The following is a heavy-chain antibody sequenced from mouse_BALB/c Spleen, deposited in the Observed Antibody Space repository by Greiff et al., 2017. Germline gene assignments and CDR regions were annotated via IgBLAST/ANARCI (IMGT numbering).Heavy chain of an antibody. Sequence: DVKLVESGGGLVQPGGSRKLSCAASGFTFSSFGMHWVRQAPEKGLEWVAYISSGSSTIYYADTVKGRFTISRDNPKNTLFLQMTSLRSEDTAMYYCARNRSYAMDYWGQGTSVTVSS. CDR3: ARNRSYAMDY. CDR2: ISSGSSTI. D-gene: IGHD2-14*01. CDR1: GFTFSSFG. J-gene: IGHJ4*01. V-gene: IGHV5-17*02.